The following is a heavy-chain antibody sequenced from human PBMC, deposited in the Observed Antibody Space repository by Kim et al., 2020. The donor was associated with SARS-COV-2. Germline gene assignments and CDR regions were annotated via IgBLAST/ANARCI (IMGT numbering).Heavy chain of an antibody. D-gene: IGHD6-13*01. CDR1: GFTFDDYA. CDR3: AKGGETPYSREDY. CDR2: ISWNSGSI. V-gene: IGHV3-9*01. J-gene: IGHJ4*02. Sequence: GGSLRLSCAASGFTFDDYAMHWVRQAPGKGLEWVSGISWNSGSIGYADSVKGRFTISRDNAKNSLYLQMNSLRAEDTALYYCAKGGETPYSREDYWGQGTLVTVSS.